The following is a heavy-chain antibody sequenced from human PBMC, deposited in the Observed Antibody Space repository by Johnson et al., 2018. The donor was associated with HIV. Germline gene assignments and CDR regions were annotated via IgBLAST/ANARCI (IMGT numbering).Heavy chain of an antibody. D-gene: IGHD1-26*01. CDR2: INWNGGNT. V-gene: IGHV3-20*03. Sequence: LQPVVSGVGLVKPGGSLRLSSPASGFTFSNAWTSWVRQAPVQGLEWVSGINWNGGNTGYADSVKGRLIISRDNSKNSLYLQMNSLRAEDTALYYCAKGGYSGRYLGFGIWGQGTLVTVSS. CDR3: AKGGYSGRYLGFGI. J-gene: IGHJ3*02. CDR1: GFTFSNAW.